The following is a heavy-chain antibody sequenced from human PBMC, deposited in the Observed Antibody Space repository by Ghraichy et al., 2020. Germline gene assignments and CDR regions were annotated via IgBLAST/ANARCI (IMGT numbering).Heavy chain of an antibody. D-gene: IGHD1-1*01. CDR2: IYYTATT. CDR1: GGSISSFTYY. J-gene: IGHJ2*01. CDR3: ARGVRKPATYYWYFDL. V-gene: IGHV4-39*07. Sequence: SETLSLTCTVSGGSISSFTYYWVWIRQSPGEGLEWIGTIYYTATTFYNPSLGSRVTMSVDTSTNRFSLKLTSVSAADTAVYYCARGVRKPATYYWYFDLWGRGTLVTVSS.